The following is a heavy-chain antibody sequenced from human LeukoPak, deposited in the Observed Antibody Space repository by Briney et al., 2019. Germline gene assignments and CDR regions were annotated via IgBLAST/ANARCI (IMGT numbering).Heavy chain of an antibody. Sequence: GASVKVSCKASGYTFTGYYMHWVRQAPGQGLEWMGWINPHSGGTNYAQKFQGRVTMTRDTPISTAYMELSRLRSDDTAVYYCASIYCSSTSCLDYFDYWGQGTLVTVSS. V-gene: IGHV1-2*02. J-gene: IGHJ4*02. D-gene: IGHD2-2*01. CDR1: GYTFTGYY. CDR2: INPHSGGT. CDR3: ASIYCSSTSCLDYFDY.